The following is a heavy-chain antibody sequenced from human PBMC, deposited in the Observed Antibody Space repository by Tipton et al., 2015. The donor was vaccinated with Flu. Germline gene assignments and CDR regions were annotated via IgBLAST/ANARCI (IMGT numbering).Heavy chain of an antibody. CDR3: ARLSYYDVDLKNVYFEY. D-gene: IGHD3-10*02. CDR1: GGSMSGYS. Sequence: TLSLTCTVSGGSMSGYSWSWIRQPPGKGLEWIGGLYYSGSTYYNPSLKSRVATSVDTSTNQFSLKLSSVTAADTAVYYCARLSYYDVDLKNVYFEYWGQGALVTVSS. CDR2: LYYSGST. J-gene: IGHJ4*02. V-gene: IGHV4-59*05.